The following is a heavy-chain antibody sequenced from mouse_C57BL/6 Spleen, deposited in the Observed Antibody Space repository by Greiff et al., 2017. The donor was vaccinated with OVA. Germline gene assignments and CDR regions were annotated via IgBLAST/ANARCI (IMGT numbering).Heavy chain of an antibody. Sequence: VKLQESGPELVKPGASVKISCKASGYAFSSSWMNWVKQRPGKGLEWIGRIYPGDGDTNYNGKFKGKATLTADKSSSTAYMQLSSLTSEDSAVYFCARWGPDYFDYWGQGTTLTVSS. V-gene: IGHV1-82*01. CDR1: GYAFSSSW. CDR3: ARWGPDYFDY. J-gene: IGHJ2*01. CDR2: IYPGDGDT. D-gene: IGHD3-3*01.